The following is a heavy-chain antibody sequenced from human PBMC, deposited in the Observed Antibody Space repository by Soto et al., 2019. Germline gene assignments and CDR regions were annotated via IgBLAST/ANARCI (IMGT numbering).Heavy chain of an antibody. J-gene: IGHJ4*02. CDR3: ARRFGGYFDY. V-gene: IGHV1-18*04. CDR2: ISVDNGDT. D-gene: IGHD3-3*01. CDR1: GYTFTSHG. Sequence: QVRLVQSGAEVKKPGASVRVSCTASGYTFTSHGIGWVRQAPGQGLHWMGWISVDNGDTNYAQKCQGRVTMSTDTSTSTAYMDLRSLRSDDTAVYYCARRFGGYFDYWGQGTLVTVSS.